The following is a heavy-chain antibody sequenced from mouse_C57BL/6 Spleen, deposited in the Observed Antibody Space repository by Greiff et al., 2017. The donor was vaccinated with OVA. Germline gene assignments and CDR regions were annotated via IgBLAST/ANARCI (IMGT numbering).Heavy chain of an antibody. V-gene: IGHV1-82*01. CDR1: GYAFSSSW. CDR3: AREGGGSSPWFAY. CDR2: IYPGDGDT. D-gene: IGHD1-1*01. Sequence: VKLQESGPELVKPGASVKISCKASGYAFSSSWMNWVKQRPGKGLEWIGRIYPGDGDTNYNGKFKGKATLTADKSSSTAYMQLSSLTSEDSAVYFCAREGGGSSPWFAYWGQGTLVTVSA. J-gene: IGHJ3*01.